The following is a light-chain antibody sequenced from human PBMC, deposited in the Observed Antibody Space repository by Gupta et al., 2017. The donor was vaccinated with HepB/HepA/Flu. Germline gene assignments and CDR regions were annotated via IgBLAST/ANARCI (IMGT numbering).Light chain of an antibody. CDR1: KLGDRY. CDR2: EDS. Sequence: SYELTQPPSVSVSPGQTASITCSGDKLGDRYACWYQQKPGQSPVLVIYEDSKRPSEIPERFSGSNSGNTATLTIGGTQAMDEADYYCQAWDSNTDVVFGGGTKLTVL. J-gene: IGLJ2*01. CDR3: QAWDSNTDVV. V-gene: IGLV3-1*01.